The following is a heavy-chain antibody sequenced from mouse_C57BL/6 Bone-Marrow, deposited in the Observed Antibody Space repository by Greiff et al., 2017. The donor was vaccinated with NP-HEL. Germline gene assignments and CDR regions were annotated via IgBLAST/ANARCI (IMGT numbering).Heavy chain of an antibody. CDR2: IDPSDSYT. CDR3: ARGYYGPWFAY. Sequence: VQLQQPGAELVMPGASVKLSCKASGYTFTSYWMHWVKQRPGQGLEWIGEIDPSDSYTNYNQKFKGKSTLTVDKSSSTAYMQLSSLTSEDSAVYYCARGYYGPWFAYWGQGTLVTVSA. CDR1: GYTFTSYW. V-gene: IGHV1-69*01. D-gene: IGHD1-2*01. J-gene: IGHJ3*01.